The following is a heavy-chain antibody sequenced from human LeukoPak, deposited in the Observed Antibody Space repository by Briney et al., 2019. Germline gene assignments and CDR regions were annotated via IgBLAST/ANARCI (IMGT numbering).Heavy chain of an antibody. J-gene: IGHJ5*02. CDR1: GGSISSSSYY. CDR2: IYYSGST. V-gene: IGHV4-39*07. D-gene: IGHD6-19*01. CDR3: ARGGIAVAGRWFDP. Sequence: SETLSLTCTVSGGSISSSSYYWGWIRQPPGKGLEWIGSIYYSGSTYYNPSLKSRVTISVDTSKNQFSLKLSSVTAADTAVYYCARGGIAVAGRWFDPWGQGTLVTVSS.